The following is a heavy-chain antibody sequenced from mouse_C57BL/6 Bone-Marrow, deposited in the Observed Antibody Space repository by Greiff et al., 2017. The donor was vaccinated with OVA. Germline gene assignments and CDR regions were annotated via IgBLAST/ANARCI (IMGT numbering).Heavy chain of an antibody. V-gene: IGHV7-1*01. CDR3: ARDRPLYRGAMDY. CDR1: GFTFSDFY. J-gene: IGHJ4*01. D-gene: IGHD6-2*01. CDR2: SRNKANDYTT. Sequence: EVKLVESGGGLVQSGRSLRLSCATSGFTFSDFYMEWVRQAPGQGLEWIAASRNKANDYTTEYSASVKGRFIVSRDTSQSILYLQMNALRAEDTAIYYWARDRPLYRGAMDYWGQGTSVTVSS.